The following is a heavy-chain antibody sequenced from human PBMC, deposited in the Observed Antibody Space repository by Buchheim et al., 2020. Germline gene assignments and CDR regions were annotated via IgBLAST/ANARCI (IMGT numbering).Heavy chain of an antibody. V-gene: IGHV3-30-3*01. CDR2: ISYDGSNK. CDR1: GFTFSSYA. CDR3: ARGLLQWELSY. Sequence: QVQLVESGGGVVQPGRSLRLSCAASGFTFSSYAMHWVRQAPGKGLEWVAVISYDGSNKYYADSVKGRFTISRDNSKHTLYLQMNSLRAEDTAVYYCARGLLQWELSYWGQGTL. J-gene: IGHJ4*02. D-gene: IGHD1-26*01.